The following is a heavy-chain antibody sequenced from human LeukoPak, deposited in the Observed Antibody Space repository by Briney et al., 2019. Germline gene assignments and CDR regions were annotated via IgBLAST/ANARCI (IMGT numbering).Heavy chain of an antibody. CDR1: GYTFTSYG. Sequence: ASVKVSCKASGYTFTSYGISWVRQAPGQGLEWMGWISAYNGNTNYAQKLQGRVTMTTDTSTSTAYMELRSLRSDDTAVYYCARNLIAVAGTEPFDYWGQGTLVTVSS. J-gene: IGHJ4*02. CDR2: ISAYNGNT. CDR3: ARNLIAVAGTEPFDY. D-gene: IGHD6-19*01. V-gene: IGHV1-18*01.